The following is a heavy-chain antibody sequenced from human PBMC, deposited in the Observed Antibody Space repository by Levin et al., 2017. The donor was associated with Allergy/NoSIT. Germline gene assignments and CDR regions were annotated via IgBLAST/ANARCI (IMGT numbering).Heavy chain of an antibody. J-gene: IGHJ6*02. V-gene: IGHV1-24*01. Sequence: GESLKISCKISGYTLSEVAMRWVRQAPGKGLEWMGGIDPEDAEIIYAQKFQGRVTMTEDTSTDTAYMELSSLTSEDTAVYYCAKLLTGFYYGMNVWGPGTTVTVSS. D-gene: IGHD3-9*01. CDR1: GYTLSEVA. CDR3: AKLLTGFYYGMNV. CDR2: IDPEDAEI.